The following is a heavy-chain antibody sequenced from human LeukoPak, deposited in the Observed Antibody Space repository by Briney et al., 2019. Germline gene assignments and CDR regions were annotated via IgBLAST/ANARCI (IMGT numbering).Heavy chain of an antibody. CDR2: IYWNGDK. J-gene: IGHJ4*02. Sequence: SGPTLVKPTQTLTLTCTFSGFSLSTSGVGVGWIRQPPGKALEWLALIYWNGDKRYSPSLTSRLTITKDTSKNQVVHTMTNMDPVDTAAYYCARTGEATPVGYCSSTSCLHYFDYWGQGTLVTVSS. D-gene: IGHD2-2*01. CDR1: GFSLSTSGVG. V-gene: IGHV2-5*01. CDR3: ARTGEATPVGYCSSTSCLHYFDY.